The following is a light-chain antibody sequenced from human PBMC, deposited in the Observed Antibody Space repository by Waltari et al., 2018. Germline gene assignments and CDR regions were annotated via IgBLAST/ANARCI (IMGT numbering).Light chain of an antibody. CDR2: KIF. J-gene: IGKJ2*01. Sequence: DIVMTQTPLSSPVTLGQPASISCRSSQSLVHSDGDTHLSWLRQRSGQPPRLLIYKIFNRMSGVPDRFSGSGAGSDFTLKISRVEADDVGVYYCMQTVDFPYTFGQGTKLEIK. CDR3: MQTVDFPYT. V-gene: IGKV2-24*01. CDR1: QSLVHSDGDTH.